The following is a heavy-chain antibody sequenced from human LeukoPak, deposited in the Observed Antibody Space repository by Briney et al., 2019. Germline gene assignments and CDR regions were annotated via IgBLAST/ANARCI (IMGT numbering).Heavy chain of an antibody. D-gene: IGHD2-21*01. CDR3: ASLAYYSFDY. CDR1: GGSISSGDYY. J-gene: IGHJ4*02. CDR2: IFYTGST. V-gene: IGHV4-30-4*01. Sequence: SQTLSLTCTVSGGSISSGDYYWSWIRQPPGKGLEWIGYIFYTGSTYYNPSLKSRVTISVDTAKNQFSLRLSSVTAADTAVYYCASLAYYSFDYWGQGTLVTVSS.